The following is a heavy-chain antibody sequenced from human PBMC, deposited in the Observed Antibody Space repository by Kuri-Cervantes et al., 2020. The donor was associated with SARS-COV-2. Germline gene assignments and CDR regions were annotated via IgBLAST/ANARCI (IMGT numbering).Heavy chain of an antibody. Sequence: GSLRLSCTVSGDSISSYYWGWIRQPPGRGLEWIGYIFYSGSTYYNPSLKSRVTMSVDTTKNQFSLKLSSVTAADTAVYYCARIDYHTSGYYYYYYYMDVWGKGTAVTVSS. CDR1: GDSISSYY. V-gene: IGHV4-59*04. CDR3: ARIDYHTSGYYYYYYYMDV. CDR2: IFYSGST. D-gene: IGHD3-22*01. J-gene: IGHJ6*03.